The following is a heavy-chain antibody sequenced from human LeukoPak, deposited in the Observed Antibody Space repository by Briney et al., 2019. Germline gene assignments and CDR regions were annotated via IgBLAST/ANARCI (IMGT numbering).Heavy chain of an antibody. Sequence: PGGSLRLSCAASGFTFSSYAMSWVRQAPGNGLEWVSAISGSDGSTYYADSVKGRFTISRDNSKNTLSLQMNSLRAEDTAVCFCVRTGYYYDSSGYYPFDYWGQGTLVTVSS. J-gene: IGHJ4*02. CDR2: ISGSDGST. CDR1: GFTFSSYA. V-gene: IGHV3-23*01. D-gene: IGHD3-22*01. CDR3: VRTGYYYDSSGYYPFDY.